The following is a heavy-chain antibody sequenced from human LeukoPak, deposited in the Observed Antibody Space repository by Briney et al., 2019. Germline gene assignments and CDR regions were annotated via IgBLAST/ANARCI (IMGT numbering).Heavy chain of an antibody. CDR1: GGTFSSYA. V-gene: IGHV1-69*04. CDR3: AIFSSGFDP. Sequence: VASVKVSCTASGGTFSSYAISWVRQAPGQGLEWMGRIIPILGIANYAQEFRGRVTITADKSTSTAYMELSSLRSEDTAVYYCAIFSSGFDPWGQGTLVTVSS. CDR2: IIPILGIA. D-gene: IGHD3-10*01. J-gene: IGHJ5*02.